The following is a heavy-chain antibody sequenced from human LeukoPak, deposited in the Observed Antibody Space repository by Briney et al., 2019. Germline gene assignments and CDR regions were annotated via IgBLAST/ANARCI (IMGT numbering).Heavy chain of an antibody. V-gene: IGHV3-21*01. CDR3: ARDQSHRDPVAFDI. D-gene: IGHD3-10*01. CDR1: EFTFSTYS. J-gene: IGHJ3*02. Sequence: PGGSLRLSCAASEFTFSTYSLNWVRQAPGKGLEWVSTISSTSSYIYYADSAKGRFTISRDNAKNSLDLQMNSLRAEDTAVFYCARDQSHRDPVAFDIWGQGTMVTVSS. CDR2: ISSTSSYI.